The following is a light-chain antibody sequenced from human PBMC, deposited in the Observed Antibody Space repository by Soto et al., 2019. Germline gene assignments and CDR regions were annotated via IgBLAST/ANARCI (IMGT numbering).Light chain of an antibody. Sequence: ALTQPRSVSGSPGQSVTISCTGTSSDVGGYNYVSWYQQHPGKAPKLMIYDVSKRPSGVPDRFSGSKSGNTASLTISGLQAEDEADYYCCSYAGSYTFSYVFGTGTKVTVL. CDR3: CSYAGSYTFSYV. CDR1: SSDVGGYNY. V-gene: IGLV2-11*01. J-gene: IGLJ1*01. CDR2: DVS.